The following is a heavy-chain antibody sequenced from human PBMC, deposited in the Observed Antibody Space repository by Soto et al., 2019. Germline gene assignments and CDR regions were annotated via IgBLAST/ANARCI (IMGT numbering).Heavy chain of an antibody. D-gene: IGHD2-21*02. CDR3: ANAAYCGGDCYSD. CDR2: IYYSGST. CDR1: GGSISSSSYY. Sequence: QLQLQESGPGLVKPSETLSLTCTVSGGSISSSSYYWGWIRQPPGKGLEWIGSIYYSGSTYYNPSLKSRVNVSVDTSKNQFSLKLSSVTAADTAVYYCANAAYCGGDCYSDWGQGTLVTVSS. J-gene: IGHJ4*02. V-gene: IGHV4-39*01.